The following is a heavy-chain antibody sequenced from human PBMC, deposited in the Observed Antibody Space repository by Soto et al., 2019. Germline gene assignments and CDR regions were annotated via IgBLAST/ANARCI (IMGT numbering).Heavy chain of an antibody. Sequence: EVRLLESGGGLVQTGGSLRLSCAASGFTFSSFGMNWVRQAPGKGLEWLAVISGGGYNKYYAESVKGRFAISRDNSENMAFLQMDTLTAYDTAVYYCAKDRGSSSTCFDYWGPGVLVTVSS. J-gene: IGHJ4*02. CDR2: ISGGGYNK. CDR3: AKDRGSSSTCFDY. V-gene: IGHV3-23*01. D-gene: IGHD2-2*01. CDR1: GFTFSSFG.